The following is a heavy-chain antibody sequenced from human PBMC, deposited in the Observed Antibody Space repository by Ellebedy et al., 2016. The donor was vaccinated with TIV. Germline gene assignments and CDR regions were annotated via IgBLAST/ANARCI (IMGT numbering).Heavy chain of an antibody. CDR1: GYTFTNYY. CDR3: ARGGYSSGWSNFDL. J-gene: IGHJ2*01. Sequence: AASVKVSCKASGYTFTNYYMHWVRQAPGQGLGWMGIINPSGGSTTYAQKLQGRVTMTRDTSISTAYMELSRLRSDDTAVYYCARGGYSSGWSNFDLWGRGTLVTVSS. D-gene: IGHD6-19*01. CDR2: INPSGGST. V-gene: IGHV1-46*04.